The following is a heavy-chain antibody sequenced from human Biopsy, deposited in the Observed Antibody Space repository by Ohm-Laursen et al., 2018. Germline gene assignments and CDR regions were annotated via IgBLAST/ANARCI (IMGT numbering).Heavy chain of an antibody. CDR2: ISSSSDNI. CDR1: GFTLSSYS. V-gene: IGHV3-21*01. CDR3: ARSRGSSGIATIYYYGMDV. D-gene: IGHD3-10*01. Sequence: LRLSCTAFGFTLSSYSMNWVRQTPGKGLEWVSTISSSSDNIYYVDSVKGRFTISRDNAKNSLYLQMNSLRAEDTAVYYCARSRGSSGIATIYYYGMDVWGQGTTVTVSS. J-gene: IGHJ6*02.